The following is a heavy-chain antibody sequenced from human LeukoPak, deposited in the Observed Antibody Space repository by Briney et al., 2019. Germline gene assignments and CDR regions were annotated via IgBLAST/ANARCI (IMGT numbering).Heavy chain of an antibody. CDR2: ISYNGRSI. Sequence: PGGSLRLSCAASGFTFSSYSMNWVRQAPGKGLEWLPYISYNGRSIYYADSVKGRFTISRDNAKNSLYLQMNSLRAEDTAVYYCARDLSGVAGYTYGRGIDYWGQGTLVTVSS. CDR1: GFTFSSYS. D-gene: IGHD5-18*01. CDR3: ARDLSGVAGYTYGRGIDY. V-gene: IGHV3-48*04. J-gene: IGHJ4*02.